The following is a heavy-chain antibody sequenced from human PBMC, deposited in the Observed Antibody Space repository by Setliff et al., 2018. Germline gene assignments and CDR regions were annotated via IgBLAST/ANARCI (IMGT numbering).Heavy chain of an antibody. Sequence: PGESLKISCKGSGYTFTNYWIGWVRQMPGKGLEWMGLIYPGDSDTRYSPSFQGQVTISADRSISTAYLQLSSLKASDTAIYYCARRAVTAEYFQHWGHGTLVTSPQ. D-gene: IGHD4-17*01. J-gene: IGHJ1*01. CDR2: IYPGDSDT. CDR1: GYTFTNYW. CDR3: ARRAVTAEYFQH. V-gene: IGHV5-51*01.